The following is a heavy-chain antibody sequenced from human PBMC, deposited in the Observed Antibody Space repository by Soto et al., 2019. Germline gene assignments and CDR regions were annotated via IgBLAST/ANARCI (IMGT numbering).Heavy chain of an antibody. V-gene: IGHV4-39*01. CDR3: ARQGGYMVHAFDI. CDR1: VGPISSSSYY. D-gene: IGHD5-12*01. Sequence: QLQLQESGPGLVKPSEPLSLTSTVSVGPISSSSYYWGWIRHPPGKGLEWIGSIYYSGSTYYNPSLKSRVTISVDTSKNQFSLKLSSVTAADTAVYYCARQGGYMVHAFDIWGQGTMVTVSS. CDR2: IYYSGST. J-gene: IGHJ3*02.